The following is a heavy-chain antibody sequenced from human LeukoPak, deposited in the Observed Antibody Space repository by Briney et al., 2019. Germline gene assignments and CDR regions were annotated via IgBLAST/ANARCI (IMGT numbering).Heavy chain of an antibody. CDR2: INPKSGGT. J-gene: IGHJ4*02. CDR1: GYTFTDYY. D-gene: IGHD7-27*01. CDR3: VRAGELDY. Sequence: ASMKVSCKASGYTFTDYYMNWVRQAPGQGLEWMGWINPKSGGTKYAQKFQGRVTMTRDTSITTAYMELTILSSDDTAVFYCVRAGELDYWGQGTLVTVSS. V-gene: IGHV1-2*02.